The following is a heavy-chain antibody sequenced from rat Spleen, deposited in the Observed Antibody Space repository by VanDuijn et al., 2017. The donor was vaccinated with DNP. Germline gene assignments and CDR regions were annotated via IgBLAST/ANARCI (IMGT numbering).Heavy chain of an antibody. Sequence: EVQLVESGGGLVQPGRSLKLSCAASGFTFSDYYMAWVRQAPTKGLEWVAYISYDGGSTYYGDSVKGRFTISRDNAKSTLYLQMNSLRSEDMATYYCARQGYPGYKNLLTGVFDYWGQGVMVTVSS. V-gene: IGHV5-22*01. CDR2: ISYDGGST. J-gene: IGHJ2*01. D-gene: IGHD1-4*01. CDR3: ARQGYPGYKNLLTGVFDY. CDR1: GFTFSDYY.